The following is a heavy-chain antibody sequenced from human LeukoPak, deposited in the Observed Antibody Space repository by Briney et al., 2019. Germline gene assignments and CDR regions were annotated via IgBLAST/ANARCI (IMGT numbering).Heavy chain of an antibody. Sequence: ASVEVSCKASGYTFSGSYMHWVRQAPGQGLEWMGWINPTSGVTKYAEKFQGRVTMTRDTSINTAYMEMSGLRSDDTAVYYCARDMYSGTYGHWGQGTLVTVSS. CDR3: ARDMYSGTYGH. D-gene: IGHD1-26*01. V-gene: IGHV1-2*02. J-gene: IGHJ4*02. CDR2: INPTSGVT. CDR1: GYTFSGSY.